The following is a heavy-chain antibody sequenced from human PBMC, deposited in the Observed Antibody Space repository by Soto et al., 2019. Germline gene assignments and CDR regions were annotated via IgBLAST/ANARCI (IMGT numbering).Heavy chain of an antibody. V-gene: IGHV1-69*12. D-gene: IGHD3-22*01. J-gene: IGHJ3*02. CDR3: ASLYYYDSSGYNGMGAFDI. Sequence: QVQLVQSGAEVKKPGSSVKVSCKASGGTFSSYAISWVRQAPGQGLEWMGGIIPIFGTANYAQKFQGRVTITADESTSTAYMELSSPRSEDTAVYYCASLYYYDSSGYNGMGAFDIWGQGTMVTVSS. CDR1: GGTFSSYA. CDR2: IIPIFGTA.